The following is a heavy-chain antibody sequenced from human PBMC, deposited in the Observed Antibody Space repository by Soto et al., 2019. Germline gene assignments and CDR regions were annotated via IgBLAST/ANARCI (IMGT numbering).Heavy chain of an antibody. CDR3: VTTRRAASNYYVGMVV. CDR2: ISGNGGST. J-gene: IGHJ6*02. CDR1: GFTFSYYA. Sequence: GQSLKISCSASGFTFSYYAMHWVRQAPGKGLEYVSAISGNGGSTYYADSVKGRFTISRDNSKNTLYLQMSSLRAEDTAVYYCVTTRRAASNYYVGMVVWGQGTTVTISS. V-gene: IGHV3-64D*06.